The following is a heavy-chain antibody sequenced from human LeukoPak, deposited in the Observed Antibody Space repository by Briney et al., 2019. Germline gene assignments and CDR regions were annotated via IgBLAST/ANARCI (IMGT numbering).Heavy chain of an antibody. V-gene: IGHV3-48*04. D-gene: IGHD3-22*01. Sequence: GGSLRLSCAASGFTFISYSMNWVRQAPGKGLEWVSYISSSGSTIYYADSVKGRFTISRDNAKNSLYLQMNSLRAEDTAVYYCARDDSSGYYSVDYWGQGTLSPSPQ. CDR3: ARDDSSGYYSVDY. J-gene: IGHJ4*02. CDR1: GFTFISYS. CDR2: ISSSGSTI.